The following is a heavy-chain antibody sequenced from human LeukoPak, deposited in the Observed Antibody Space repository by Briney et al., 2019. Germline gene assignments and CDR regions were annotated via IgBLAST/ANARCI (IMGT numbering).Heavy chain of an antibody. CDR3: ARVKRITMVRGVISGMDV. CDR2: ISAYNGNT. Sequence: ASVKVSCKASGYTFTSYGISWVRQAPGQGLEWMGWISAYNGNTNYAQKLQGRVTMTTDTSTSTAYMELRSLRSDDTAVYYCARVKRITMVRGVISGMDVWGKGTTVTVSS. J-gene: IGHJ6*04. CDR1: GYTFTSYG. V-gene: IGHV1-18*04. D-gene: IGHD3-10*01.